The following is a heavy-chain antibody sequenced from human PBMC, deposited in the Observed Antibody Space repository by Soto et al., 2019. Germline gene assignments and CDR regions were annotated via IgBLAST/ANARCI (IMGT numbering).Heavy chain of an antibody. Sequence: GGSLRLSCAASGFTFSSYGMHWVRQAPGKGLEWVAVISYDGSNKYYADSVKGRFTISRDNSKNTLYLQMNSLRAEDTAVYYCAKARELVGGMDVWGQGTTVTVSS. CDR3: AKARELVGGMDV. V-gene: IGHV3-30*18. CDR1: GFTFSSYG. J-gene: IGHJ6*02. CDR2: ISYDGSNK. D-gene: IGHD6-6*01.